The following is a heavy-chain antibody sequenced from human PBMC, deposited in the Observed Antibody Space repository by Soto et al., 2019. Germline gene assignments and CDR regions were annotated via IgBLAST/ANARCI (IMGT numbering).Heavy chain of an antibody. Sequence: EVQLVESGGGLVQPGGSLRLSCAASGFTVSSNYMSWVRQAPGKGLEWVSVIYSGGSTYYADSVKGRFTISRDNSKNTLYLQMNSLRAEDTAVYYCARDAIETYYYYYGMDVWGQGTTVTVSS. J-gene: IGHJ6*02. CDR2: IYSGGST. V-gene: IGHV3-66*01. CDR1: GFTVSSNY. D-gene: IGHD3-22*01. CDR3: ARDAIETYYYYYGMDV.